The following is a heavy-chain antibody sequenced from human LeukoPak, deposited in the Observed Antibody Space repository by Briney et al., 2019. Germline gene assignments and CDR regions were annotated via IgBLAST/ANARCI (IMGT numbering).Heavy chain of an antibody. Sequence: PGGSLRLSCAASGFTFSSYWMSWVRQAPGKGLEWVANIKQDGSEEYYVDSVKGRFTISRDNAKNSLYLQMNSLRAEDTALYYCARVDSSGWFDPWGQGTLVTVSS. CDR1: GFTFSSYW. V-gene: IGHV3-7*03. CDR3: ARVDSSGWFDP. J-gene: IGHJ5*02. CDR2: IKQDGSEE. D-gene: IGHD6-19*01.